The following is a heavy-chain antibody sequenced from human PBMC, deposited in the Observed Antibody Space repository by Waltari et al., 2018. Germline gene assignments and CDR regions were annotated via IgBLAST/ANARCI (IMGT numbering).Heavy chain of an antibody. D-gene: IGHD2-15*01. CDR1: GGTFSSYA. Sequence: QVQLVQSGAEVKTPGSSVKVSCKASGGTFSSYAIRWVRQAPGPGLEWMGGIIPIFGTANYAQKFQGRVTITTDESTSTAYMELSSLRSEDTAVYYCATGLQGGGNIPYYYYYMDVWGKGTTVTVSS. V-gene: IGHV1-69*05. CDR3: ATGLQGGGNIPYYYYYMDV. CDR2: IIPIFGTA. J-gene: IGHJ6*03.